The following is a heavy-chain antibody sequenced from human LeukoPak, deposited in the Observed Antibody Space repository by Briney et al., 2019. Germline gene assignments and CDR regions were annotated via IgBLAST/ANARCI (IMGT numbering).Heavy chain of an antibody. J-gene: IGHJ4*02. Sequence: SETLSLTCSVSGGSISSSSYYWGWIRQPPGKGLEWIGEIYHSGSTNYNPSLKSRVTISVDKSKNQFSLKLSSVTAADTAVYYCASLGPYYDYVWGSYRNYFDYWGQGTLVTVSS. CDR1: GGSISSSSYY. CDR2: IYHSGST. V-gene: IGHV4-39*07. D-gene: IGHD3-16*02. CDR3: ASLGPYYDYVWGSYRNYFDY.